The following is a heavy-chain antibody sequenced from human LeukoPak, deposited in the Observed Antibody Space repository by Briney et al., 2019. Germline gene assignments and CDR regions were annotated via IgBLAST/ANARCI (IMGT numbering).Heavy chain of an antibody. V-gene: IGHV4-34*01. CDR3: ARDNSGYVNMNDAFDI. J-gene: IGHJ3*02. Sequence: PSETLSLTCAVYGGSFSGYYWSWIRQPPGKGLEWIGEINHSGSTNYNPSLKSRVTIPVDTSKNQFSLKLSSVTAADTAVYYCARDNSGYVNMNDAFDIWGQGTMVTVSS. CDR1: GGSFSGYY. CDR2: INHSGST. D-gene: IGHD5-12*01.